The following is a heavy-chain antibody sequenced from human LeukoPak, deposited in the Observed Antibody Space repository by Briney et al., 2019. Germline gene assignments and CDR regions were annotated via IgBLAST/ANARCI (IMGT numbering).Heavy chain of an antibody. Sequence: SFSNYYMSWIRQPPGKGLEWIGYIYYSGSTYYNPSLKSRVTISVDTSKNQFSLKLSSVTAADTAVYYCAREAPYYYDSSGYYPYYFDYWGQGTLVTVSS. D-gene: IGHD3-22*01. J-gene: IGHJ4*02. CDR2: IYYSGST. CDR3: AREAPYYYDSSGYYPYYFDY. V-gene: IGHV4-30-4*08. CDR1: SFSNYY.